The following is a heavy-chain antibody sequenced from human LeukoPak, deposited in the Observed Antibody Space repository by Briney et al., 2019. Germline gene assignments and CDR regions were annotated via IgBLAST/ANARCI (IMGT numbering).Heavy chain of an antibody. CDR1: GGSFTGYY. D-gene: IGHD5-12*01. CDR3: ACHAVRYSAYDREEDAFDI. V-gene: IGHV4-34*01. J-gene: IGHJ3*02. Sequence: SETLSLTSALYGGSFTGYYWRWIRQPPGKGLEWIGEINHSGSTKYNPSLKSRVTISVDTSTKQFFLRLTSVTAADTAVYYCACHAVRYSAYDREEDAFDIWGQGTMVTVSS. CDR2: INHSGST.